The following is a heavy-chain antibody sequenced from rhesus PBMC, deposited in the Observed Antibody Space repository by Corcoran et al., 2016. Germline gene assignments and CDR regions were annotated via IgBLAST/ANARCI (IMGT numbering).Heavy chain of an antibody. J-gene: IGHJ2*01. CDR2: ISGSSGST. CDR3: ASARYSGYSYWYFDL. Sequence: QVQLQESGPGLVKPSETLSLTCAVSGGSISSSNWWSWPRPPPGTGLELIGYISGSSGSTYYNPSLKSRVTISKDTSKNQFSLKLSSVTAADTAVYYCASARYSGYSYWYFDLWGPGTPITISS. V-gene: IGHV4-65*02. D-gene: IGHD5-24*01. CDR1: GGSISSSNW.